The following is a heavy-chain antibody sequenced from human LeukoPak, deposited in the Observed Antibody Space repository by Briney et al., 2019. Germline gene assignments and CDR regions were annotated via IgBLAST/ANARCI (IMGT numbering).Heavy chain of an antibody. Sequence: PSETLSLTCAVSGGSISSSSYYWGWIRQPPGKGLEWIGSIYYSGGTYYNPSLKSRVTISVDTSKNQFSLKLSSVTAADTAVYYCAKSSHAGNDAFDIWGQGTMVTVSS. J-gene: IGHJ3*02. D-gene: IGHD4-23*01. CDR2: IYYSGGT. CDR3: AKSSHAGNDAFDI. V-gene: IGHV4-39*07. CDR1: GGSISSSSYY.